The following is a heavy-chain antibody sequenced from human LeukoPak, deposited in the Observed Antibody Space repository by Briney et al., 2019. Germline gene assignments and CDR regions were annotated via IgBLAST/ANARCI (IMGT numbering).Heavy chain of an antibody. D-gene: IGHD4-17*01. CDR1: GFTFSSYG. CDR2: ISGSGGST. Sequence: TGGSLRLSCAASGFTFSSYGMHWVRQAPGKGLEWVSAISGSGGSTYYADSVKGRFTISRDNSKNTLYLQMNSLRAEDTAVYYCAKGDGERHPPLSLVYWGQGTLVTVSS. CDR3: AKGDGERHPPLSLVY. J-gene: IGHJ4*02. V-gene: IGHV3-23*01.